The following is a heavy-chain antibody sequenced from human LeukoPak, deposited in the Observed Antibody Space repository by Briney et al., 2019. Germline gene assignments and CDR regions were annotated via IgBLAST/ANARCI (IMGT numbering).Heavy chain of an antibody. Sequence: ASVKVSCKASGYTFTKYGVSWVRQAPGQGLEWMGWISAYNGDIKYAQRGKGRVTMTTDTSTSTVYVELRSLRSDDTAVYYCARESGSDAFDIWGQGTMVTVSS. CDR1: GYTFTKYG. J-gene: IGHJ3*02. CDR3: ARESGSDAFDI. V-gene: IGHV1-18*01. CDR2: ISAYNGDI.